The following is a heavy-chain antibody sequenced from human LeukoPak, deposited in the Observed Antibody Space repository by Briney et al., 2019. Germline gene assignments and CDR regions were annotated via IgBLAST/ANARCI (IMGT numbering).Heavy chain of an antibody. CDR1: GASISTYY. J-gene: IGHJ4*02. Sequence: SETLSLTCSVSGASISTYYWSWIRQPPEKGLEWIGYIHYSGSTSYNPSLKSRVTMSVDTSNDQFSLKLSSVTAADTAVYYCARGVVAAPTNFDYWGQGTLVTVSS. V-gene: IGHV4-59*01. CDR2: IHYSGST. D-gene: IGHD2-15*01. CDR3: ARGVVAAPTNFDY.